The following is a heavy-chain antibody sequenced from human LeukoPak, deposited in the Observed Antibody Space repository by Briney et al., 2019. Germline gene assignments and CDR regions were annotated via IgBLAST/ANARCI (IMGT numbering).Heavy chain of an antibody. CDR3: ARDPGDSSGYRRFDY. Sequence: PGGSLRLSCAASGFTFSSYWMSWVRQAPGKGLEWVANIKQDGSEKYYVDSVKGRFTISRDNAKNSLYLQMNSLRAEDTAVYYCARDPGDSSGYRRFDYWGQGTLVTVSS. V-gene: IGHV3-7*01. J-gene: IGHJ4*02. D-gene: IGHD3-22*01. CDR2: IKQDGSEK. CDR1: GFTFSSYW.